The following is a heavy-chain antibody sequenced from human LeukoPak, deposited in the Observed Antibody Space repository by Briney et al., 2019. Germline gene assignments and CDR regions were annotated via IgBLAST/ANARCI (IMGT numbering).Heavy chain of an antibody. CDR2: ISGSGGST. CDR3: AKDSLTITFGGVRLYYFDY. Sequence: PGGSLRLSCAASGFTFSSYAMSWVRQAPGKGLEWVSAISGSGGSTYYADSVKGRFTISRDNSKNTLYLQMNSLRAEDTAVYYCAKDSLTITFGGVRLYYFDYWGQGTLVTVSS. CDR1: GFTFSSYA. J-gene: IGHJ4*02. V-gene: IGHV3-23*01. D-gene: IGHD3-16*01.